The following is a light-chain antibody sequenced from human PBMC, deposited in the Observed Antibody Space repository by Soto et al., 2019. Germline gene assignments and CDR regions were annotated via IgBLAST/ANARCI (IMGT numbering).Light chain of an antibody. J-gene: IGKJ4*01. Sequence: EIVLTQSPGTLSLSPGERATLSCRASRSVNNNYLAWYQQKPGQAPRLLIYGASSRATGIPDRFSGSVSGTDFTLTISRLEPEDFAVYYCHQYTGSPHSFGGGTKVEI. CDR1: RSVNNNY. V-gene: IGKV3-20*01. CDR2: GAS. CDR3: HQYTGSPHS.